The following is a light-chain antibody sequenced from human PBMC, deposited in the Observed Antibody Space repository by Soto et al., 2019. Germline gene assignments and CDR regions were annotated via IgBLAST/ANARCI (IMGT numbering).Light chain of an antibody. CDR2: AAS. CDR3: QQFKSYPIT. CDR1: QGISSD. J-gene: IGKJ5*01. Sequence: DIQLTQSPSFLSASVGDRVTITCRASQGISSDLAWYQQNPGKAPKLLIYAASTLQNGVPSTFSGSGSGTEFTLTISSLQPEDFGTYYCQQFKSYPITFGQGTRREIK. V-gene: IGKV1-9*01.